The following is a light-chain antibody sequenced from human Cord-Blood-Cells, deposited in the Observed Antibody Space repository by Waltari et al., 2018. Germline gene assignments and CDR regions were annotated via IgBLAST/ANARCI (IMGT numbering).Light chain of an antibody. J-gene: IGLJ1*01. CDR3: SSYTSSSTYV. CDR1: SSDVGGYNY. CDR2: DVS. V-gene: IGLV2-14*01. Sequence: QSALTQPASVSGSPGQSITISCTGTSSDVGGYNYVSWYQQHPGNAPKPMIYDVSNLPSGVSNRFSGSKSGNTASLTISGLQAEDEADYYCSSYTSSSTYVFGTGTKVTVL.